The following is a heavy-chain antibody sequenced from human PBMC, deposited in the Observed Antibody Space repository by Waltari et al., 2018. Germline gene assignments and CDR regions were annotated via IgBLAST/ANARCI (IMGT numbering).Heavy chain of an antibody. CDR1: AFPFIPFA. J-gene: IGHJ4*02. D-gene: IGHD6-13*01. V-gene: IGHV3-30*02. Sequence: QVQLVESGGGVVQPGGSLRLSCAASAFPFIPFAMHWVRQAPGKGLEWVAFILYDGSNKYYADSVKGRFTISRDNSRNTLYLQMNSLRAEDTAVYYCARGYSSDYWGQGTLVTVSS. CDR3: ARGYSSDY. CDR2: ILYDGSNK.